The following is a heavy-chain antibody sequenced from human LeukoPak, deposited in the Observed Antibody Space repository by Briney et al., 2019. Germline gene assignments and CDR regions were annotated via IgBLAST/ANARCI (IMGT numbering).Heavy chain of an antibody. Sequence: PSETLSLTCTVSGGSITDYYWSWTRQPAGKGLEWIGRIYSSGSTNYNPSLKSRVTMSVDRSKKQFSLKLSSVTAADTAVYYCARGFDGSGYHSYAFDMWGQGTMVIVSS. J-gene: IGHJ3*02. D-gene: IGHD3-22*01. V-gene: IGHV4-4*07. CDR1: GGSITDYY. CDR2: IYSSGST. CDR3: ARGFDGSGYHSYAFDM.